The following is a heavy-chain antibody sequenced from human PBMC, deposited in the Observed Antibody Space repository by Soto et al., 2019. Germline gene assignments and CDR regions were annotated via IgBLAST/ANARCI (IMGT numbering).Heavy chain of an antibody. CDR2: IYYSGST. Sequence: SETLSLTCTVSGGSISSYYWSWIRQPPGKGLEWIGYIYYSGSTNYNPSLKSRVTISVDTSKNQFSLKLSSVTAADTAVYYCAREGGYCSGGSCYGGWFDPWGQGTLVTVS. V-gene: IGHV4-59*01. CDR1: GGSISSYY. CDR3: AREGGYCSGGSCYGGWFDP. J-gene: IGHJ5*02. D-gene: IGHD2-15*01.